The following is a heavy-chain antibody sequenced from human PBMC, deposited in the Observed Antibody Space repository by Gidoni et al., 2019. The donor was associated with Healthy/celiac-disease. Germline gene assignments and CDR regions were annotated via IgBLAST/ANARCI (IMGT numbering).Heavy chain of an antibody. J-gene: IGHJ3*02. Sequence: EVQLVESGGGLVKPGGSLRLSCAASGVTFRNAWMRWVRQAPGKGLEWVGRIKSKTDGGTTDYAAPVNGRFTISRDDSKNTLYLQMNSLKTEDTAVYYCTTDVFGGSYTGRAFDIWGQGTMVTVSS. D-gene: IGHD1-26*01. CDR2: IKSKTDGGTT. CDR3: TTDVFGGSYTGRAFDI. V-gene: IGHV3-15*01. CDR1: GVTFRNAW.